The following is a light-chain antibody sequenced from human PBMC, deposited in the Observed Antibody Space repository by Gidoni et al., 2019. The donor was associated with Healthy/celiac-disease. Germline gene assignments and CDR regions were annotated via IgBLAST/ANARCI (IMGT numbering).Light chain of an antibody. J-gene: IGKJ2*01. CDR1: QSVLYSSNNKNY. Sequence: DIVMPQSPDSLAVSLGERATINCKSSQSVLYSSNNKNYLAWYQQKPGQPPKLLIYWASTRESGVPDRVSGSGSGTDFTLTISSLQAEDVAVYYCQQYYSTPLYTFGQXTKLEIK. V-gene: IGKV4-1*01. CDR3: QQYYSTPLYT. CDR2: WAS.